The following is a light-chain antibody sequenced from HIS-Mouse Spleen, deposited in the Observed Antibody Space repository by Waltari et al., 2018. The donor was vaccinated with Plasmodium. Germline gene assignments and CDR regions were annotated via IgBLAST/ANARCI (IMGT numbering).Light chain of an antibody. J-gene: IGKJ4*01. CDR2: DAS. CDR1: QSVSSY. CDR3: QQRSNWPRVLT. Sequence: EFVWIQSPATVALAQGERAAVSCRASQSVSSYLAWYQQKPGQAPRLLIYDASNRATGIPAMFSGSGSGTDFTLTISSLEPEDFAVYYCQQRSNWPRVLTFGGGTKVEIK. V-gene: IGKV3-11*01.